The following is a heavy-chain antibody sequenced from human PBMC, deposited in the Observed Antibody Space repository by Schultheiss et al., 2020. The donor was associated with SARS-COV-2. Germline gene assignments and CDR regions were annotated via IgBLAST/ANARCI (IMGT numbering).Heavy chain of an antibody. CDR2: ISYSGST. CDR3: AREAAAAAGGWFDP. D-gene: IGHD6-13*01. V-gene: IGHV4-59*12. Sequence: SQTLSLTCTVSGGSIYNYYWSWIRQPPGKGLEWIGYISYSGSTYSNPSVKSRVTISVDRSKNQFSLKLSSVTAADTAVYYCAREAAAAAGGWFDPWGQGTLVTVSS. CDR1: GGSIYNYY. J-gene: IGHJ5*02.